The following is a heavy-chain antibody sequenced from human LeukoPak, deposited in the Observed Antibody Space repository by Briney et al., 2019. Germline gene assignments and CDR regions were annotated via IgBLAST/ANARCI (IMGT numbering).Heavy chain of an antibody. CDR1: GFTFSSYG. Sequence: QPGGSLRLSCAASGFTFSSYGIHWGRQAPGKGLEWVAVISYDGNSEYYADSVKGRFTISRDNPKNTLYLQMNSLRPEDTAVYYCAKDGRDGYNHPSYYFDSWGQGTLVTVSS. D-gene: IGHD5-24*01. J-gene: IGHJ4*02. V-gene: IGHV3-30*18. CDR2: ISYDGNSE. CDR3: AKDGRDGYNHPSYYFDS.